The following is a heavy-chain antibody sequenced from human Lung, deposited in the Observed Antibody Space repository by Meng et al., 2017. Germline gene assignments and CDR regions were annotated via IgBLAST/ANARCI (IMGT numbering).Heavy chain of an antibody. D-gene: IGHD3-10*01. Sequence: QVQPPHAGAGLLTPSENLSLTCAFYGGPISGSYWSWIRQSPAKGLEWIGKINHGGSTNYNPSLESRVTISVDTPKNQFSLRLTSMTVADTAVYYCARERHSTIIRGVIDFWGQGALVTVSS. V-gene: IGHV4-34*01. CDR3: ARERHSTIIRGVIDF. CDR2: INHGGST. CDR1: GGPISGSY. J-gene: IGHJ4*02.